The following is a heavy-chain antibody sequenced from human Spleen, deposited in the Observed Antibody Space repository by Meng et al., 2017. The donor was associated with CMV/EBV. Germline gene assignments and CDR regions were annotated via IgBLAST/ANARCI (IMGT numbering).Heavy chain of an antibody. V-gene: IGHV5-51*01. D-gene: IGHD2-2*01. CDR3: ARHGRYSQYCSSTSCYERYGMDV. CDR2: IYPGDSDT. CDR1: GYSFTNYW. Sequence: GGSLRLSCKSSGYSFTNYWIGWVRQMPGKGLEWMGIIYPGDSDTRYSPSFQGQVTISADKSISTAYLQWSSLKASDTAMYYCARHGRYSQYCSSTSCYERYGMDVWGQGTTVTVSS. J-gene: IGHJ6*02.